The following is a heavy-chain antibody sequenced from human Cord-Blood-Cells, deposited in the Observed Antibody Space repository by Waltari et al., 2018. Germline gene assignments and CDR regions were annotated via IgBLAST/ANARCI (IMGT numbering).Heavy chain of an antibody. CDR1: GCPISSSSSY. CDR2: IYYSGST. Sequence: QLQLQESGPGLVKPSATLSLTCTVAGCPISSSSSYWGCIRQPPGKGLEWIGSIYYSGSTYYNPSLKSRVTISVDTSKNQFSRKLGSVTAADTAVYYCARGRKGGSYYGYFDYWGQGTLVTVSS. D-gene: IGHD1-26*01. CDR3: ARGRKGGSYYGYFDY. J-gene: IGHJ4*02. V-gene: IGHV4-39*01.